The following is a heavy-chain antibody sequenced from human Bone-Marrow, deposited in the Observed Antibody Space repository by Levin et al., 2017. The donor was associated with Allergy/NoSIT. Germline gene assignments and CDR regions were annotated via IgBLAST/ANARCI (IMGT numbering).Heavy chain of an antibody. CDR2: ISSISSYI. J-gene: IGHJ1*01. Sequence: GGSLRLSCAASGFTFSSFSMNWVRQAPGKGLEWVSSISSISSYIHYADSVTGRFTTSRDNAKNSLYLHMDSLRAEDTAVYYCVPPPMFGFHHWGQGTLVSVSS. V-gene: IGHV3-21*01. CDR1: GFTFSSFS. CDR3: VPPPMFGFHH. D-gene: IGHD2-2*01.